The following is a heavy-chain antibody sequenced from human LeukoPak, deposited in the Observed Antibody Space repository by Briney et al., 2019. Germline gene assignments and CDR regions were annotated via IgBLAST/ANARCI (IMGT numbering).Heavy chain of an antibody. CDR2: ISGSGGRT. CDR1: GFTFSRHD. J-gene: IGHJ6*03. Sequence: GGTLRLSCAASGFTFSRHDMSWVRQAPGKGLEWVSVISGSGGRTNYADSVKGRLTISRDNAKNSLFLQMNSLSAEDTAVYYCGRAGPVTKDHFMDVWGKGTTVTVSS. D-gene: IGHD2-2*01. CDR3: GRAGPVTKDHFMDV. V-gene: IGHV3-23*01.